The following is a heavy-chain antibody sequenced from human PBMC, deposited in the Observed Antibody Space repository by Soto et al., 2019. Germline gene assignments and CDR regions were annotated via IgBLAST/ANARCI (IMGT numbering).Heavy chain of an antibody. J-gene: IGHJ4*02. CDR2: IIPIFGTA. CDR3: ARVRLGPGGATPPLYYFDY. CDR1: GGTFSSYA. D-gene: IGHD1-26*01. Sequence: QVQLVQSGAEVKKPGSSVKVSCKASGGTFSSYAISWVRQAPGQGLEWMGGIIPIFGTANYAQKFQGRVTITADESTSTAYMELSSLRSEDTAVYYCARVRLGPGGATPPLYYFDYWGQGTLVTVSS. V-gene: IGHV1-69*01.